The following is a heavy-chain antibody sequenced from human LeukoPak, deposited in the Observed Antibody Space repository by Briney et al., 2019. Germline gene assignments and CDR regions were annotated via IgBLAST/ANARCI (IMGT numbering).Heavy chain of an antibody. CDR1: GGSISSYY. CDR3: ARADASMLQLY. Sequence: SEXLSLTCTVSGGSISSYYWSWIRQPPGKGLEWIGYIYYSGSTNYNPSLRSRGTISVDTSKNQFSLKLSSVTAADTAVYYCARADASMLQLYWGQGTLVTVSS. D-gene: IGHD2/OR15-2a*01. CDR2: IYYSGST. J-gene: IGHJ4*02. V-gene: IGHV4-59*01.